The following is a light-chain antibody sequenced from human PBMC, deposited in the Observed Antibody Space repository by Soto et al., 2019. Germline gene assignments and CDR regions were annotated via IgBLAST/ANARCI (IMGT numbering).Light chain of an antibody. Sequence: QSVLTQPPSVSGAPGQRGTISCTGSSSNIGAGYDVHWYQQLPGTAPKLLIYGNSNRPSGVPDRFSGSKSGTSASLAITGLQAEDVADYYCQSHDSSLSGSRVFGTGTKVTVL. CDR1: SSNIGAGYD. CDR3: QSHDSSLSGSRV. J-gene: IGLJ1*01. V-gene: IGLV1-40*01. CDR2: GNS.